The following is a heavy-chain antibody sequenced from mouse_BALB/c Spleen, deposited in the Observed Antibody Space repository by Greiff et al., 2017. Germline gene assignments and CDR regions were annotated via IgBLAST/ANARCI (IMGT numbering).Heavy chain of an antibody. V-gene: IGHV5-9-3*01. J-gene: IGHJ2*01. Sequence: EVKLVESGGGLVKPGGSLKLSCAASGFTFSSYAMSWVRQTPEKRLEWVATISSGGSYTYYPDSVKGRFTISRDTAKNTLYLQMSSLRSEDTAMYYCARPLDLYGYDGLDYWGQGTTLTVSS. CDR2: ISSGGSYT. CDR1: GFTFSSYA. D-gene: IGHD2-2*01. CDR3: ARPLDLYGYDGLDY.